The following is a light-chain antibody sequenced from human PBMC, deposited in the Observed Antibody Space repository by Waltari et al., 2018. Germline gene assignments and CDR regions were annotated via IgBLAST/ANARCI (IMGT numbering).Light chain of an antibody. V-gene: IGKV1-16*01. CDR3: QQYKSYPFT. CDR1: EDISNY. Sequence: DIELTQSPSSLSASVGDRVTITCRASEDISNYLVWFQQKPGKAPKSLIYAAFILQGGVPSRFTGSGSGTDFALTISSLQPEDFATYYCQQYKSYPFTFGPGTKVDI. J-gene: IGKJ3*01. CDR2: AAF.